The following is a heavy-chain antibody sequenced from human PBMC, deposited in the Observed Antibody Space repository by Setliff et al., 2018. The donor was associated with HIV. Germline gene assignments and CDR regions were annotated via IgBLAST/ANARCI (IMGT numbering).Heavy chain of an antibody. V-gene: IGHV3-23*01. CDR3: AGESSIAVAEYFQH. Sequence: GGSLRLSCAASGFTFSSYAMSWVRQAPGKGLEWVSTISAGGGSTYYADSVKGRFTISRDNSKNTLYLQMNSLRAEDTAVYYCAGESSIAVAEYFQHWGQGTLVTVSS. CDR1: GFTFSSYA. CDR2: ISAGGGST. D-gene: IGHD6-19*01. J-gene: IGHJ1*01.